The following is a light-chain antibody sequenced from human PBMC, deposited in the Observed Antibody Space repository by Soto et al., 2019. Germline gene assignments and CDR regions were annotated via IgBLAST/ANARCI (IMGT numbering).Light chain of an antibody. CDR2: DVS. V-gene: IGLV2-14*01. Sequence: QSALTQPASVSGSPGQSITISCTGTSSDDGGYNYVSWYQQLPGKAPKLMIYDVSDRPSGVSNRFSGSKSGNTASLTISGLQTEDEADYYCSSYTSSSLYVFGTGTKLTVL. J-gene: IGLJ1*01. CDR1: SSDDGGYNY. CDR3: SSYTSSSLYV.